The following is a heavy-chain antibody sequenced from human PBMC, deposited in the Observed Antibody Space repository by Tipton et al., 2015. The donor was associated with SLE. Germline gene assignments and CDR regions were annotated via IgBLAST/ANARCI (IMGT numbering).Heavy chain of an antibody. Sequence: GSLRLSCAASGFTFSSYGMHWVRQAPGKGLEWVAFIRYDGSNKYYAHSVKGRFTISRDNSKNTLYLQMNSLRAEDTAIYYCAKDGLTGDFDDAFDIWGQGTMVTVSS. CDR3: AKDGLTGDFDDAFDI. CDR1: GFTFSSYG. CDR2: IRYDGSNK. J-gene: IGHJ3*02. D-gene: IGHD2-21*01. V-gene: IGHV3-30*02.